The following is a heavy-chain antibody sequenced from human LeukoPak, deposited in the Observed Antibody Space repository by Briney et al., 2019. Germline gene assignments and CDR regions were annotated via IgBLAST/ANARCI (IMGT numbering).Heavy chain of an antibody. Sequence: GGSLRLSCAASGFTFSSYEMHWVRQAPGKGLEWVSYISSSSGSTIYYADSVKGRFTISRDNAKNSLYLQMNSLRDEDTAVYYCADGGSYPNWGQGTLVTVSS. CDR1: GFTFSSYE. D-gene: IGHD1-26*01. V-gene: IGHV3-48*03. CDR2: ISSSSGSTI. J-gene: IGHJ4*02. CDR3: ADGGSYPN.